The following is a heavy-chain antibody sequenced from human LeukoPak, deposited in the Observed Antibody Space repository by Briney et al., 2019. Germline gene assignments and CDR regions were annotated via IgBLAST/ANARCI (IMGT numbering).Heavy chain of an antibody. CDR1: GGSISSTSYY. D-gene: IGHD5-12*01. CDR3: SSIYSACGYGSLNDY. CDR2: IYSSGST. Sequence: PSETLSLTCTVSGGSISSTSYYWGWIRQPPGKGLEWIGSIYSSGSTFYSPSLKSRVTISVDTSKNQFSLNLSSVTAADTAVYYCSSIYSACGYGSLNDYWGQGALVTVSS. J-gene: IGHJ4*02. V-gene: IGHV4-39*07.